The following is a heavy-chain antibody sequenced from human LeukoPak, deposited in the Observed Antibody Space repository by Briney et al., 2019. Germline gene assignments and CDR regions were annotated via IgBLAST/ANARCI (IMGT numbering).Heavy chain of an antibody. J-gene: IGHJ6*02. CDR3: ARGGCGSSSCNYGLDV. D-gene: IGHD2-2*01. Sequence: GGSLRLSCAASGFTVSSNYMSWVRQAPGKGLEWVSVIYCGGSTYYADSVKGRFTISRDNSKNTLYLQMNSLKASDTAMYYCARGGCGSSSCNYGLDVWGHGTTVTVSS. CDR2: IYCGGST. V-gene: IGHV3-66*01. CDR1: GFTVSSNY.